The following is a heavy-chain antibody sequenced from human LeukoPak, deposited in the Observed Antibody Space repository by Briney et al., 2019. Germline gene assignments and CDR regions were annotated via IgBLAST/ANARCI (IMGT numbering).Heavy chain of an antibody. J-gene: IGHJ4*02. V-gene: IGHV3-23*01. CDR3: AKDLKPDGVGDVDY. CDR2: IYGSGGGI. CDR1: GFTFSSYA. D-gene: IGHD1-14*01. Sequence: GGSLRLSCAASGFTFSSYAMSWVRQAPGKGLEWVSSIYGSGGGISYADSVKGRFTISRDNSKNTVFLQMDSLRAEDTALYYCAKDLKPDGVGDVDYWGQGTLVTVSS.